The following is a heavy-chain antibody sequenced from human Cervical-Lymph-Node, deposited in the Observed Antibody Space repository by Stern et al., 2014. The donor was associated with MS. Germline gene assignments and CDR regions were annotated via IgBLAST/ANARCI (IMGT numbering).Heavy chain of an antibody. J-gene: IGHJ4*02. CDR3: ARDITGSSAYFAY. D-gene: IGHD1-14*01. CDR1: GFTFDDYA. Sequence: VQLVESGGDLVQPGRSLRLSCAAFGFTFDDYAMHWVRQAPGKGLEWVAGISWNSGTFGYADAVKGRFTTSRDNAYSSLYLQMNSLRPEDTALYYCARDITGSSAYFAYWGQGTLVTVSS. V-gene: IGHV3-9*01. CDR2: ISWNSGTF.